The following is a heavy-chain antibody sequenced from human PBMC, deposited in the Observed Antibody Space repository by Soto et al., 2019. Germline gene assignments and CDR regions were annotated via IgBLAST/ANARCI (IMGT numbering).Heavy chain of an antibody. J-gene: IGHJ4*02. CDR3: AKDRYFDSYYFDY. D-gene: IGHD3-9*01. V-gene: IGHV3-30*04. CDR1: GFTFTAFA. Sequence: QVQLVESGGGVVQPGRSLRLSCAASGFTFTAFAVHWVRQPPGKGLEWVAVISYDGRQSHYADSMRGRLTLSRDNSKNTVFLQMNSLTTDDTAIYYCAKDRYFDSYYFDYWGQGTRVTVSS. CDR2: ISYDGRQS.